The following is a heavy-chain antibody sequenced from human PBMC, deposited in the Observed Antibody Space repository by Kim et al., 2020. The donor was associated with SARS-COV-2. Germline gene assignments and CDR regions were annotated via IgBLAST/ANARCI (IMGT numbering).Heavy chain of an antibody. Sequence: GGSLRLSCAASGFTFSSYAMSWVRQAPGKGLEWVSVIYSGGSSTYYADSVKGRFTISRDNSKNTLYLRMNSLRAEDTAVYYCAKVTGSSGYPPGAFDIWGQGTMVTVSS. D-gene: IGHD3-22*01. CDR3: AKVTGSSGYPPGAFDI. J-gene: IGHJ3*02. CDR1: GFTFSSYA. CDR2: IYSGGSST. V-gene: IGHV3-23*03.